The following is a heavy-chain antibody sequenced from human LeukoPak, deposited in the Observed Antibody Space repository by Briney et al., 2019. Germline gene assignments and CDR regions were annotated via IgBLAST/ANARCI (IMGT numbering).Heavy chain of an antibody. CDR2: IIGSGSEM. CDR3: AKVQSDIVGAMFFAFDV. D-gene: IGHD1-26*01. Sequence: GGSLRLSCGVSGFTFNSYSMNWVRQAPGKGLDWFASIIGSGSEMFYADSLKGRFTISRDNSENSLYLQMNSLRVEDTAVYYCAKVQSDIVGAMFFAFDVWGQGTMVSVSS. V-gene: IGHV3-21*06. CDR1: GFTFNSYS. J-gene: IGHJ3*01.